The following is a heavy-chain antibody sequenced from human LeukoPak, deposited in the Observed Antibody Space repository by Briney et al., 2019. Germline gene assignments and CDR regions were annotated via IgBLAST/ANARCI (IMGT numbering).Heavy chain of an antibody. CDR2: ITSSGDDI. D-gene: IGHD5-12*01. CDR1: GFTFSDYY. CDR3: ASDIVATSGDF. Sequence: PGGSLRLSCAASGFTFSDYYMSWIRQAPGKGLEWVAYITSSGDDIYYADSVKGRFTISRDNAKNALFLRISSLGVEDTATYYCASDIVATSGDFWGQGTLVSVSS. J-gene: IGHJ4*02. V-gene: IGHV3-11*01.